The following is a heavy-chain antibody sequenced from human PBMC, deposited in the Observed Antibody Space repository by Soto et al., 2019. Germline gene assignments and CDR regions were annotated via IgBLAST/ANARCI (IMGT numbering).Heavy chain of an antibody. CDR3: ARDNSNSY. CDR1: GFTFNIYW. CDR2: IDNDGSAT. D-gene: IGHD1-1*01. J-gene: IGHJ4*02. Sequence: EVQLVESGGGLVQPGGSLRLSCVASGFTFNIYWMHWVRQAPGKGLEWVSRIDNDGSATTYADSVKGRFTISRDNAKNTLFLQMNTLRVDDTAVYYCARDNSNSYWGQGTLVTVSS. V-gene: IGHV3-74*01.